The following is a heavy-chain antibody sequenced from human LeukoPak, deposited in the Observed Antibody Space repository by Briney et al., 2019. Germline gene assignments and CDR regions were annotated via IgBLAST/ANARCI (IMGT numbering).Heavy chain of an antibody. V-gene: IGHV3-21*01. D-gene: IGHD2-15*01. Sequence: PGGSLRLSCAASGFTFSSYTMRWVRQTPGKGLEWVSSISSSSSYIYYADSVKGRFTISRDNAKNSLYLQMNSLRAEDTAVYYCVRDLSCFDYWGQGTLVTVSS. CDR1: GFTFSSYT. J-gene: IGHJ4*02. CDR3: VRDLSCFDY. CDR2: ISSSSSYI.